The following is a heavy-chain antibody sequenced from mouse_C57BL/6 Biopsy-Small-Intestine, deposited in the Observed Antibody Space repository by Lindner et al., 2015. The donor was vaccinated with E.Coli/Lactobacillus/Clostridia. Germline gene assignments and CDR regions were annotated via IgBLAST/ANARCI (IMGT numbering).Heavy chain of an antibody. J-gene: IGHJ3*01. D-gene: IGHD3-2*02. CDR2: IYPGDGDT. CDR1: GYAFSSYW. Sequence: VQLQESGAELAKPGASVKISCKASGYAFSSYWMNWVKKRPGKGLEWIGQIYPGDGDTNYNEKFMDKATLTADKSSSTAYMQLSSLTSEDSAVYFCVREDSSGPFAYWGQGTLVTVSA. V-gene: IGHV1-80*01. CDR3: VREDSSGPFAY.